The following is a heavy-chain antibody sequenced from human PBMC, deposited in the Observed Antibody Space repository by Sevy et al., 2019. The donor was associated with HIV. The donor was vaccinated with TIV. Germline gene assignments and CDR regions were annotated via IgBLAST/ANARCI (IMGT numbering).Heavy chain of an antibody. CDR2: IIPIFGTA. V-gene: IGHV1-69*13. Sequence: ASVKVSCKASGGTFSSYAISWVRQAPGQGLEWMGGIIPIFGTANYAQKFQGRVTITADESTSTAYMELSSLRSEDTAVYYCASGKTYYYDSSGYYYPYYYGMDVWGQGTTVTVSS. J-gene: IGHJ6*02. CDR1: GGTFSSYA. CDR3: ASGKTYYYDSSGYYYPYYYGMDV. D-gene: IGHD3-22*01.